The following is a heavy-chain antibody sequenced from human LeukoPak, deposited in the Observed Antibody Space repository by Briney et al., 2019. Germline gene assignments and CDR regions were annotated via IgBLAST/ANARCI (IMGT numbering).Heavy chain of an antibody. CDR2: IYPGDSDT. Sequence: GESLRISCKGSGYSFTSYWIGWVRQMPGKGLEWMGIIYPGDSDTRYSPSFQGQVTISADKSISTAYLQWSSLKASDTAMYYCARGFLEWLSPGYYYYYMDVWGKGTTVTVSS. V-gene: IGHV5-51*01. J-gene: IGHJ6*03. CDR1: GYSFTSYW. D-gene: IGHD3-3*01. CDR3: ARGFLEWLSPGYYYYYMDV.